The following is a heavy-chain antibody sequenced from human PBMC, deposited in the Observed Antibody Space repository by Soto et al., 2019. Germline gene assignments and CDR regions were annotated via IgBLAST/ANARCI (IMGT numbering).Heavy chain of an antibody. Sequence: QVQLVQSGAEVKKPGASVKVSCKASGYTFTSYAIHWVRQAPGQRLEWMGWINAGNGNTKYSQKFQGRVTITRGTSASTAYMELSRLTSEDTAVYYCARAGDDCSTTSCYVIDYWGQGTLVTVSS. D-gene: IGHD2-2*01. J-gene: IGHJ4*02. CDR3: ARAGDDCSTTSCYVIDY. CDR1: GYTFTSYA. V-gene: IGHV1-3*01. CDR2: INAGNGNT.